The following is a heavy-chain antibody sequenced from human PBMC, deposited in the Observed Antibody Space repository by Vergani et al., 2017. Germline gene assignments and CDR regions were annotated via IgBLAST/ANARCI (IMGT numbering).Heavy chain of an antibody. V-gene: IGHV4-59*01. Sequence: QVQLQESGPGLVKPSETLSLTCIVSGGSISSYYWSWIRQPPGKGLEWIGYISYSGSTKYNPSLKSRVTILADTSKNQFSLKLTSVTAADTAVYYCARYSCYDNFDYWGQGTLVTVSS. CDR1: GGSISSYY. CDR3: ARYSCYDNFDY. CDR2: ISYSGST. D-gene: IGHD5-12*01. J-gene: IGHJ4*02.